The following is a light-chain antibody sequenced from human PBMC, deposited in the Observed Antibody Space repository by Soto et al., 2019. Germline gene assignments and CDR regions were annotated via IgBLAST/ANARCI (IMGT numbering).Light chain of an antibody. V-gene: IGLV3-21*04. CDR3: QVWDIMTDNYV. CDR1: NIGNKR. CDR2: YDS. Sequence: SYELTQPPSVSVAPEKTATITCGGDNIGNKRVHWYRQKPGQAPVLVISYDSDRPSGIPERFSGSNSGNTAILTISRVEAGDEADYYCQVWDIMTDNYVFGTGTKVTVL. J-gene: IGLJ1*01.